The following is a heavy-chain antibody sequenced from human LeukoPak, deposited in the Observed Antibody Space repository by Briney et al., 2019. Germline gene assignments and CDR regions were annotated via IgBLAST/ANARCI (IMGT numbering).Heavy chain of an antibody. CDR1: AYSISDGFV. D-gene: IGHD1-26*01. CDR3: TRLSHVAGAPKVSWFDP. J-gene: IGHJ5*02. V-gene: IGHV4-38-2*02. Sequence: SETLSLTCTVSAYSISDGFVWGFIRQPPGKGLEWIASIYHSGTTYYNPSLRSRVTMSVDTSNNQFSLKLSSVTAADTAMYFCTRLSHVAGAPKVSWFDPWGQGTLVTVSS. CDR2: IYHSGTT.